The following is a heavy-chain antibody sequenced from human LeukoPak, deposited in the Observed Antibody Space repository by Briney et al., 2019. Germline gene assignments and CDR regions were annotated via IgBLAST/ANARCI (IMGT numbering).Heavy chain of an antibody. D-gene: IGHD3-10*01. V-gene: IGHV3-74*01. CDR1: GFTFSSYW. CDR3: ARNYYGSVDY. J-gene: IGHJ4*02. Sequence: PGGSLRLSCEASGFTFSSYWMHWVRQGPGEGLVWVSRISSDGSSTNYADSVKGRFTISRDNSRNTLYPQMNSLRADDTAAYYCARNYYGSVDYWGQGTQVTVSS. CDR2: ISSDGSST.